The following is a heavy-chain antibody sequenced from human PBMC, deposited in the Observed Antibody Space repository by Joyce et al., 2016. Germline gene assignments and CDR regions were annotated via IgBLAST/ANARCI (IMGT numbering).Heavy chain of an antibody. V-gene: IGHV5-51*01. Sequence: VQLVQSGAEVKKPGESLKISCTGLRYSFINYWIAWVRLVPGKGLEWVGITFPSNAYTRYSPSFQGQVTISVDKSINTAYLQWSSLKASDTAIYYCARRAGYCSSDICYFDGMDVWGQGTTVLVSS. J-gene: IGHJ6*02. CDR2: TFPSNAYT. D-gene: IGHD2-2*01. CDR3: ARRAGYCSSDICYFDGMDV. CDR1: RYSFINYW.